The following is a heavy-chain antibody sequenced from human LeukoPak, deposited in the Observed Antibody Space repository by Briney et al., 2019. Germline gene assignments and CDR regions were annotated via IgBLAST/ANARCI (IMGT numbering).Heavy chain of an antibody. CDR1: GLTFSNAW. D-gene: IGHD6-13*01. V-gene: IGHV3-15*07. CDR3: TTDPKRIAAAGTEVPLSGY. J-gene: IGHJ4*02. Sequence: GGSLRLSCAVSGLTFSNAWMNWVRQAPGKGLEWVGRIKSKTDGGTTDYAAPVKGRFTISRDDSKNTLYLQMNSLKTEDTAVYYCTTDPKRIAAAGTEVPLSGYWGQGTLVTVSS. CDR2: IKSKTDGGTT.